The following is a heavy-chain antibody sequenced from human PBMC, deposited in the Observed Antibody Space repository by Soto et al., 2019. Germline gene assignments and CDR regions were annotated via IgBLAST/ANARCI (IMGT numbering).Heavy chain of an antibody. D-gene: IGHD6-6*01. CDR3: ARSSIEPRVFMYPFDS. Sequence: SETLSLTCIVSGGSISNYYWSWIRQPPGKGLEWIGYIYYSGSTNYNPSLTSRVTISVDTSKNQFSLRLNSVTAADTAVYYCARSSIEPRVFMYPFDSWGQGTLVTVSS. CDR1: GGSISNYY. V-gene: IGHV4-59*08. J-gene: IGHJ4*02. CDR2: IYYSGST.